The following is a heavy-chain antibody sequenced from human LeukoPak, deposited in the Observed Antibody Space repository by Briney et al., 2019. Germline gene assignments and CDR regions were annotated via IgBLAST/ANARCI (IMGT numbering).Heavy chain of an antibody. Sequence: ASVKVSCKASGYTFTGYYMRWVRQAPGQGLEWMGWINPNSGGINYAQKFQGRVTMTRDTSISTAYMELSRLRSDDTAVYYCARDHHGPLGYYMDVWGKGTTVTVSS. CDR3: ARDHHGPLGYYMDV. J-gene: IGHJ6*03. CDR1: GYTFTGYY. CDR2: INPNSGGI. V-gene: IGHV1-2*02. D-gene: IGHD7-27*01.